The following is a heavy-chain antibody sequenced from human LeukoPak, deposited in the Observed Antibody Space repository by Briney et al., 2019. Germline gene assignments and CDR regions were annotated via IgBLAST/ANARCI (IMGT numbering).Heavy chain of an antibody. V-gene: IGHV3-23*03. Sequence: GGSLRLSCAATGFTFSNYAMNWVRQAPGMGLEWVSVINNGGSSKYYADSVKGRFTISRDNAKNSLYLQMNSLRAEDTAVYYCGSLMGATGYWGQGTLVTVSS. J-gene: IGHJ4*02. CDR2: INNGGSSK. CDR1: GFTFSNYA. D-gene: IGHD1-26*01. CDR3: GSLMGATGY.